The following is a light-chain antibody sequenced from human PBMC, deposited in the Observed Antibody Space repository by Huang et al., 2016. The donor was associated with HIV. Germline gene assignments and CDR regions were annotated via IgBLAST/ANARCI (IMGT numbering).Light chain of an antibody. Sequence: DIRMTQSPSTLFASVGDRFTITCRASQSVSTWLAWYQQKPEKAPNLLIYKASRLEGEVPSRFSGSGSETEFTLTISSLQPDDFATYYCQQYISYPWTFGQGTKVEIK. V-gene: IGKV1-5*03. J-gene: IGKJ1*01. CDR2: KAS. CDR1: QSVSTW. CDR3: QQYISYPWT.